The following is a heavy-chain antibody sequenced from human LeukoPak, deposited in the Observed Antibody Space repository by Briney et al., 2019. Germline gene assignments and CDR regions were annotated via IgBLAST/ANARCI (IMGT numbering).Heavy chain of an antibody. CDR2: INHSGST. Sequence: PSETLSLTCAVYGGSFSGYYWSWIRQSPGKGLEWIGEINHSGSTNYNPSLKSRVTISVDTSKNQFSLKLSSVTAADTAVYYRARGHDWFDPWGQGTLVTVSS. V-gene: IGHV4-34*01. CDR3: ARGHDWFDP. J-gene: IGHJ5*02. CDR1: GGSFSGYY.